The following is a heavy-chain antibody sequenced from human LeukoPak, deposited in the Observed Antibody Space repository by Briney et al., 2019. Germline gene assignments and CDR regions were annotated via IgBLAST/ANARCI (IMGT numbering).Heavy chain of an antibody. CDR2: ISVYNGNT. CDR1: GGTFSSYA. J-gene: IGHJ6*02. D-gene: IGHD2-2*01. CDR3: ARYARRVAYGVDV. V-gene: IGHV1-18*01. Sequence: GASVKVSCKASGGTFSSYAISWVRQAPGQGLEWMGWISVYNGNTNYAQKLQGRVTMTTDTSTSTAYMELRSLRSDDTAVYYCARYARRVAYGVDVWGQGTTVTVSS.